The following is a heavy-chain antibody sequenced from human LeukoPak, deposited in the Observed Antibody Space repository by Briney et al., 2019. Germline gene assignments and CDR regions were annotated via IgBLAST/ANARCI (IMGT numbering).Heavy chain of an antibody. V-gene: IGHV4-39*01. Sequence: SETLSLTXTVSGGSISSSSYYWGRIRQPPGKGLEWIGSIYYSGSTYYNPSLKSRVTISVDTSKNQFSLKLSSVTAADTAVYYCARPVSAYCGGDCSDYWGQGTLVTVSS. J-gene: IGHJ4*02. CDR1: GGSISSSSYY. D-gene: IGHD2-21*01. CDR2: IYYSGST. CDR3: ARPVSAYCGGDCSDY.